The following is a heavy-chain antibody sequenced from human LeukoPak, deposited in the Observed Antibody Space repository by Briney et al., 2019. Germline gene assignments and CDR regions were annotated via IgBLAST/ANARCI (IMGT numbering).Heavy chain of an antibody. Sequence: GGSLRLSCAASGFTFSSYAMAWVRQAPGKGLEWVANIKGDGSEKNYVDSVKGRFTISRDNAKNSLYLQMNSLRAEDTAVYYCAAGREWGDYWGQGILVTVSS. V-gene: IGHV3-7*05. CDR1: GFTFSSYA. CDR2: IKGDGSEK. CDR3: AAGREWGDY. J-gene: IGHJ4*02. D-gene: IGHD6-6*01.